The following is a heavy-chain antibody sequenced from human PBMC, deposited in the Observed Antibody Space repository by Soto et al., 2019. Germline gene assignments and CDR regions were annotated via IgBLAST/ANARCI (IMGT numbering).Heavy chain of an antibody. CDR2: IIPIFGTA. J-gene: IGHJ6*02. CDR3: ARDTATVTTRAGYYYYGMDV. CDR1: GGTFSSYA. V-gene: IGHV1-69*13. Sequence: SVKVSCKASGGTFSSYAISWVRQAPGQGLEWMGGIIPIFGTANYAQKFQGRVTITADESTSTAYMELSSLRSEDTAVYYCARDTATVTTRAGYYYYGMDVWGQGTTVTVSS. D-gene: IGHD4-17*01.